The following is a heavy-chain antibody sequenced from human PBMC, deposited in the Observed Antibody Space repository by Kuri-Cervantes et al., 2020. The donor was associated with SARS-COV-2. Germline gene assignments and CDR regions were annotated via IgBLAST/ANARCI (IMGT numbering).Heavy chain of an antibody. CDR3: AKDRDTSGYYYYYMDV. J-gene: IGHJ6*03. CDR2: ISDNGGST. CDR1: GFTFSRNA. Sequence: LSLTCAASGFTFSRNAMHWVRQAPGKGLEYVSSISDNGGSTYYANSVKGRITISRDNSKNTLYLQMDNLRAEDMAVYYCAKDRDTSGYYYYYMDVWGKGNTVNVSS. V-gene: IGHV3-64*01. D-gene: IGHD3-22*01.